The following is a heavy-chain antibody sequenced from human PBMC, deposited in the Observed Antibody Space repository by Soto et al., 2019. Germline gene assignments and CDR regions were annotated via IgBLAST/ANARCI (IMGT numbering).Heavy chain of an antibody. Sequence: NPSDTLSLTCAASGGSIGSSNWWSWVREPPGKGLEWIGEIYHSGSTNYNPSLKSRVTISVDKSKNQFSLKLSSVTAADTAVYYCARDLIIAVAANYYYYGMDVWGQGTTVT. CDR1: GGSIGSSNW. CDR2: IYHSGST. CDR3: ARDLIIAVAANYYYYGMDV. D-gene: IGHD6-19*01. V-gene: IGHV4-4*02. J-gene: IGHJ6*02.